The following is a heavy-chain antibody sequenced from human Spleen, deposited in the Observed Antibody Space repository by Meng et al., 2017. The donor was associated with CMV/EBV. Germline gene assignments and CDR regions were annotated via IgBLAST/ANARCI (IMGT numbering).Heavy chain of an antibody. J-gene: IGHJ4*02. D-gene: IGHD6-13*01. Sequence: SCAAYGFTFNSYAIHWVRQAPGKGLEWVAAISYDGTNKYYADSVKGRFTISRDNSKNTVYLQMNRLRAEDTAVFYCARAYIRWYSDHWGQGTLVTVSS. CDR3: ARAYIRWYSDH. CDR2: ISYDGTNK. CDR1: GFTFNSYA. V-gene: IGHV3-30*04.